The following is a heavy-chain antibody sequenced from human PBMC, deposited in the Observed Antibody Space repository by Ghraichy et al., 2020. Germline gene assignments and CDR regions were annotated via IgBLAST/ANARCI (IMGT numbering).Heavy chain of an antibody. CDR2: IYSGGST. CDR1: GFTVSSNY. CDR3: ARMYSSGWYWYFDL. Sequence: GGSLRLSCAASGFTVSSNYMSWVRQAPGKGLEWVSVIYSGGSTYYADSVKGRFTISRDNSKNTLYLQMNSLRAEDTAVYYCARMYSSGWYWYFDLWGRGTLVTVSS. J-gene: IGHJ2*01. V-gene: IGHV3-66*01. D-gene: IGHD6-19*01.